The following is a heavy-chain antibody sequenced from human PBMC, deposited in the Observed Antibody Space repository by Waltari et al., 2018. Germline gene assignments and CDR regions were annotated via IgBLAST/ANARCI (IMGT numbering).Heavy chain of an antibody. Sequence: EVQLLESGGGLVQPGGSLRLSCAASGFTFSSYAMSWVRQAPGKGLEGVSAISGSGGSTYYAESVKGRFTVSRDNSKNTLYLQMNSLRAEDTAVYYCAKDYLLEGYCSSTSCYTRAFDIWGQGTMVTVSS. V-gene: IGHV3-23*01. CDR2: ISGSGGST. CDR3: AKDYLLEGYCSSTSCYTRAFDI. J-gene: IGHJ3*02. D-gene: IGHD2-2*02. CDR1: GFTFSSYA.